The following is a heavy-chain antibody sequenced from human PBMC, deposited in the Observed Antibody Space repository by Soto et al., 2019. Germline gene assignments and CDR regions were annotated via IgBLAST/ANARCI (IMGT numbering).Heavy chain of an antibody. CDR1: GGSVSSGSYY. CDR2: IYYSGST. V-gene: IGHV4-61*01. J-gene: IGHJ5*02. Sequence: QVQLQESGPGLVKPSETLSLTCTVSGGSVSSGSYYWSWIRQPPGKGLEWIGYIYYSGSTNYNPSLKSRVTISVDTSKNQFSLKLSSVTAADTAVYYCARGFQRGSFDPWGQGTLVTVSS. CDR3: ARGFQRGSFDP.